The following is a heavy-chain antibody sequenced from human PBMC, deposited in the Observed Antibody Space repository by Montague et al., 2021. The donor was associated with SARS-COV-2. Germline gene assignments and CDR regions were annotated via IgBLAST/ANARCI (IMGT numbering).Heavy chain of an antibody. D-gene: IGHD3-10*01. J-gene: IGHJ5*02. CDR2: IYYSGST. Sequence: TLSLTCTVSGGSISSGGYYWSWIRQHPGKGLEWIGYIYYSGSTYYNPSLKSRVTISVDTSKNQFSLKLSSVTAADTAVYYCARARRGSGSGSYFDVLVNWFDPGGQGTLVTVSS. V-gene: IGHV4-31*03. CDR1: GGSISSGGYY. CDR3: ARARRGSGSGSYFDVLVNWFDP.